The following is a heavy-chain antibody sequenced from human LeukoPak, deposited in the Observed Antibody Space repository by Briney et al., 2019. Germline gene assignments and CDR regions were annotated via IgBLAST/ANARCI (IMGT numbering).Heavy chain of an antibody. CDR3: AGDLGGDQLELLAY. CDR1: GFTFSSYS. CDR2: ISSSSSYI. Sequence: GGSLRLSCAASGFTFSSYSMNWVRQAPGKGLEWVSSISSSSSYIYYADSVKGRFTISRDNAKNSLYLQMNSLRAEDTAVYYCAGDLGGDQLELLAYWGQGTLVTVSS. V-gene: IGHV3-21*01. J-gene: IGHJ4*02. D-gene: IGHD1-7*01.